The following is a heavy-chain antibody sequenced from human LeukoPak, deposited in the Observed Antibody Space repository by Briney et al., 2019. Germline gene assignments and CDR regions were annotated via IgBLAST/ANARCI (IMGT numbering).Heavy chain of an antibody. V-gene: IGHV4-59*08. CDR3: ARHSSSWYPDY. CDR1: GGSIRSYY. Sequence: SETLSLTCTVSGGSIRSYYWSWIRQPPGKGLEWIGYIRYTGSTNYNPSLKSRVTISVDTSKNQFSLQLSSVTATDTAVYFCARHSSSWYPDYWGQGTLVTVSS. J-gene: IGHJ4*02. D-gene: IGHD6-13*01. CDR2: IRYTGST.